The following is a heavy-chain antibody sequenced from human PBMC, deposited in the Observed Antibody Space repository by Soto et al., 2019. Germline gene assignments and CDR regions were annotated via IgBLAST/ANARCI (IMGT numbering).Heavy chain of an antibody. CDR2: IRSKAYGGTT. CDR1: GFTFGGYA. CDR3: TRDPSRGGSGYDYIYYYGMDV. V-gene: IGHV3-49*03. J-gene: IGHJ6*02. Sequence: GGSLRLSCTASGFTFGGYAMSWFRQAPGKGLEWVGFIRSKAYGGTTEYAASVKGRFTISRDDSKSIAYLQMNSLKTEDTAVYYCTRDPSRGGSGYDYIYYYGMDVWGQGTTVTVSS. D-gene: IGHD5-12*01.